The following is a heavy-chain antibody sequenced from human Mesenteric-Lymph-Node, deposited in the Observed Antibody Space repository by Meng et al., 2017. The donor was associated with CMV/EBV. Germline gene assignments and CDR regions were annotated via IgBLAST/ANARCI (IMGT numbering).Heavy chain of an antibody. CDR2: IIPIFGTA. CDR1: TFRHYA. J-gene: IGHJ4*02. V-gene: IGHV1-69*01. CDR3: AREPGYSGYDYGGYYFDY. D-gene: IGHD5-12*01. Sequence: TFRHYAIRWVRQAPGQGLEWVGGIIPIFGTANYAQKFEGRVTITADESTSTAYMELSSLRSEDTAVYYCAREPGYSGYDYGGYYFDYWGQGTLVTVSS.